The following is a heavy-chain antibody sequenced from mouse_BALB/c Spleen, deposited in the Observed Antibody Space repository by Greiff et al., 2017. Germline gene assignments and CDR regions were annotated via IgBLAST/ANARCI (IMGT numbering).Heavy chain of an antibody. Sequence: VQLQQSGAELARPGASVKLSCKASGYTFTSYWMQWVKQRPGQGLEWIGAIYPGDGDTRYTQKFKGKATLTADKSSSTAYMQLSSLASEDSAVYYCARPYYRYDGPWFAYWGQGTLVTVSA. CDR1: GYTFTSYW. CDR2: IYPGDGDT. J-gene: IGHJ3*01. D-gene: IGHD2-14*01. V-gene: IGHV1-87*01. CDR3: ARPYYRYDGPWFAY.